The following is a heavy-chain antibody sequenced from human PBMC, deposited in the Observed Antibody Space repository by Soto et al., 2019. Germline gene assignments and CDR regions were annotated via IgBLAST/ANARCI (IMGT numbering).Heavy chain of an antibody. CDR1: GYTFTSYG. CDR3: ARPYYYDSSGYYPVGYFDY. J-gene: IGHJ4*02. V-gene: IGHV1-18*01. CDR2: ISAYNGNT. Sequence: ASVKVSCKASGYTFTSYGISWVRQAPGQGLEWMGWISAYNGNTNYAQKLRGRVTMTTDTSTSTAYMELRSLRSDDTAVYYCARPYYYDSSGYYPVGYFDYWGQGTLVTVSS. D-gene: IGHD3-22*01.